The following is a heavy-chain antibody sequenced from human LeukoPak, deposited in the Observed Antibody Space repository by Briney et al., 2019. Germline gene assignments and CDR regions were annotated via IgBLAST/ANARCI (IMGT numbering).Heavy chain of an antibody. CDR2: IIGGAGGT. V-gene: IGHV3-23*01. Sequence: GGSLRLSCAASGFTFSSHGMSWVRQAPGKGLEWVSGIIGGAGGTYYADSVKGRFTISRDNSKNTLYLQMNSLRAEDTAVYYCAHGSMYQLDYWGQGTLVTVSS. J-gene: IGHJ4*02. D-gene: IGHD2-2*01. CDR1: GFTFSSHG. CDR3: AHGSMYQLDY.